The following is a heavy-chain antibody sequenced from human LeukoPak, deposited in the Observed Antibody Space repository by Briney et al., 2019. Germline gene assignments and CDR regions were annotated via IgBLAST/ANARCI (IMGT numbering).Heavy chain of an antibody. J-gene: IGHJ4*02. CDR1: GFPVSSNH. V-gene: IGHV3-53*01. Sequence: PGGSLRLSCAVSGFPVSSNHMGWVRQAPGKGLEWVSVIFGGGKTSYAGSVQGRVTLSRDNSKNTLYLQMIRLRVEDTAVYYCAGGRGSSCFDYGGQGPLSTASS. CDR3: AGGRGSSCFDY. D-gene: IGHD6-13*01. CDR2: IFGGGKT.